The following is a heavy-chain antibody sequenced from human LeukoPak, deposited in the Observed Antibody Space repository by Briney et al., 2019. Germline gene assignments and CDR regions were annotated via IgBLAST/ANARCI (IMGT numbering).Heavy chain of an antibody. V-gene: IGHV4-39*07. CDR3: ASPMYSGSHTTNYDAFGI. J-gene: IGHJ3*02. CDR1: GGSISSSSYY. Sequence: SETLSLTCTVSGGSISSSSYYWGWIRQPPGKGLEWIGSIYHSGSTYYNPSLKSRVTISVDTSKNQFSLKLSSVTAADTAVYYCASPMYSGSHTTNYDAFGIWGQGTMVTVSS. CDR2: IYHSGST. D-gene: IGHD1-26*01.